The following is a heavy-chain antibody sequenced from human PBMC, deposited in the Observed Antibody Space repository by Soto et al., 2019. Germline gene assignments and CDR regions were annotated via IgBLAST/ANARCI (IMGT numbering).Heavy chain of an antibody. D-gene: IGHD3-3*01. V-gene: IGHV1-2*04. J-gene: IGHJ4*02. CDR1: GYTFTGYY. CDR3: ARGGEGLRFLEWLLYLDY. CDR2: INPNSGGT. Sequence: ASVKVSCKASGYTFTGYYMHWVRQAPGQGLEWMGWINPNSGGTNYAQKFQGWVTMTRDTSISTAYMELSRLRSDDTAVYYCARGGEGLRFLEWLLYLDYWGQGNLVTVSS.